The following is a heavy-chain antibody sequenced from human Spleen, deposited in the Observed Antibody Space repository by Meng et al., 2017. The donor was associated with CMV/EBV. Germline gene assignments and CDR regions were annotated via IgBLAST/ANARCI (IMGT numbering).Heavy chain of an antibody. V-gene: IGHV4-59*01. CDR1: GGSINSYY. D-gene: IGHD1-26*01. CDR2: IYYSGST. Sequence: SETLSLTCSVSGGSINSYYWGWIRQPSGKGLEWIGYIYYSGSTSYNPSLKSRVAISVDTSRNQFLLRLTSVTAADTAVYYCARAGYQLLYYFDYWGQGTLVTVSS. CDR3: ARAGYQLLYYFDY. J-gene: IGHJ4*02.